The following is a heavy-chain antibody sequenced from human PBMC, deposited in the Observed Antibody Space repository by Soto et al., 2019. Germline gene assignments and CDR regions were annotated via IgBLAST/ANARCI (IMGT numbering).Heavy chain of an antibody. CDR3: ARDGAVPACIAHYYDGMDV. CDR1: GFNFSKFD. J-gene: IGHJ6*02. Sequence: GGSLRLSCAASGFNFSKFDMHWVRQAPGKELEWVAVISFDGNRRYYPDSVKGRFTISRDNSQNALYLQMNSLRAEDTAVYFCARDGAVPACIAHYYDGMDVWGQGAMVTVSS. CDR2: ISFDGNRR. V-gene: IGHV3-30-3*01. D-gene: IGHD2-2*01.